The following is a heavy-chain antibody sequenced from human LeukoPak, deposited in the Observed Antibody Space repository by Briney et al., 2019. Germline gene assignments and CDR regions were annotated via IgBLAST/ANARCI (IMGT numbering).Heavy chain of an antibody. D-gene: IGHD6-19*01. CDR2: INHSGST. Sequence: SETLSLTCAVYGGSFSGYYWSWIRQPPGKGLEWIGEINHSGSTNYNPSLKSRVTISVDTSKNQFSLKLSSVTAADTAVYYCARDRSSGWYWFDPWGQGTLVIVSA. CDR1: GGSFSGYY. CDR3: ARDRSSGWYWFDP. J-gene: IGHJ5*02. V-gene: IGHV4-34*01.